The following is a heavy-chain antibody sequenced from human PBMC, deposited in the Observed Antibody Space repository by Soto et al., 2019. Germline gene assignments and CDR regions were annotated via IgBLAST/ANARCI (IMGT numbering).Heavy chain of an antibody. J-gene: IGHJ4*02. CDR3: AKDIHQWLVPIFDY. V-gene: IGHV3-9*01. CDR1: GFTFYDYA. Sequence: PWGSLRLSCAASGFTFYDYAIHFFRQSPFKCLEWVSGISWNSGSIGYADSVKGRFTISRDNAKNSLYLQVNSLRAEDTALYYCAKDIHQWLVPIFDYWGQGTLVTVSS. D-gene: IGHD6-19*01. CDR2: ISWNSGSI.